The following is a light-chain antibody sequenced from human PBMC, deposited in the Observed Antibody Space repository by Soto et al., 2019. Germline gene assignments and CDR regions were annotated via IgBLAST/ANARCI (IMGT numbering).Light chain of an antibody. CDR1: QSAGTTY. CDR3: QQYGSSPLT. J-gene: IGKJ4*01. Sequence: ESVLTQSPGTLSLSPGERATLSCRASQSAGTTYLAWYQQKPGQAPRLLIYGASSRATGIPDRFSGSGSGTDFTLTISRLEPEDFAVYYCQQYGSSPLTFGGGTKVDIK. CDR2: GAS. V-gene: IGKV3-20*01.